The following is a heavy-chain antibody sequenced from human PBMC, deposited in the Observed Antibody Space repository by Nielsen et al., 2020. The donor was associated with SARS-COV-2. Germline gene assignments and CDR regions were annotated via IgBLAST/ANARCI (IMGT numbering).Heavy chain of an antibody. CDR1: GFTFDEYD. CDR3: ARDPYYDSSPDSYGMDV. D-gene: IGHD3-22*01. V-gene: IGHV3-20*01. J-gene: IGHJ6*02. Sequence: GESLKISCAASGFTFDEYDMSWVREAPGKGLEWVSGFNWNGGSTGYADSVKGRFNISRDNAKNSLYLQMNSLRAEDTALYHCARDPYYDSSPDSYGMDVWGQGTTVTVSS. CDR2: FNWNGGST.